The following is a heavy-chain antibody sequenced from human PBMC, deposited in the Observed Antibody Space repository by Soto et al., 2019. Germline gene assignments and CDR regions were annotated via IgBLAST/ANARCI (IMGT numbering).Heavy chain of an antibody. V-gene: IGHV5-10-1*01. CDR2: IDPSDSYT. D-gene: IGHD2-2*01. CDR1: GYSFTSYW. CDR3: ERRVVVPAALVGMDV. J-gene: IGHJ6*02. Sequence: GESLKISCKGSGYSFTSYWISWVRQMPGKGLEWMGRIDPSDSYTNYSPSFQGHVTISADKSISTAYLQWSSLKASDTAMYYCERRVVVPAALVGMDVWGQGTTVTVYS.